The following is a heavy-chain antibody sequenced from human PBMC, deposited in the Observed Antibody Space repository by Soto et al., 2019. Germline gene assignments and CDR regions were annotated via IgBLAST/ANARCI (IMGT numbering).Heavy chain of an antibody. V-gene: IGHV1-3*01. Sequence: ASVKVSCTATGYSFKNYAVHRVRQAPGQRLEWMGFTNEGSGNTRFSQKFQGRISITRDTSASTVYLDLSSLTSEDTAIYYCARDDRSVSGVVTLDHWGPGTLVTVSS. CDR3: ARDDRSVSGVVTLDH. CDR1: GYSFKNYA. CDR2: TNEGSGNT. D-gene: IGHD3-3*01. J-gene: IGHJ4*02.